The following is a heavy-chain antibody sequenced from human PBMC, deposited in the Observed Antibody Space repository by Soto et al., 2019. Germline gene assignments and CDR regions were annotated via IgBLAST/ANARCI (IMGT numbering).Heavy chain of an antibody. CDR3: ARLPNSFIGFGETPAGGGFDP. V-gene: IGHV4-30-4*01. CDR2: IYYSGST. Sequence: SETLSLTCTVSGGSISSGDYYWSWIRQPPGKGLEWIGYIYYSGSTYYNPSLKSRVTISVDTSKNQFSLKLSSVTAADTAVYYCARLPNSFIGFGETPAGGGFDPWGQGTLVTVSS. J-gene: IGHJ5*02. CDR1: GGSISSGDYY. D-gene: IGHD3-10*01.